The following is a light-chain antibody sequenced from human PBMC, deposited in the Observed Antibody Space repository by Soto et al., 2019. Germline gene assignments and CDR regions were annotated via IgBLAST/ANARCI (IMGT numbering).Light chain of an antibody. CDR3: QQYKKWPRT. J-gene: IGKJ1*01. CDR1: QSVSSN. CDR2: DAS. Sequence: IVMTQSPAALSVSPGERATLSCRAGQSVSSNFAWYQQKPGQAPRLLIYDASTRATGTPARFSGSGSGTEFTLTISSLQSEDFAVYYCQQYKKWPRTFGHGTKADIK. V-gene: IGKV3-15*01.